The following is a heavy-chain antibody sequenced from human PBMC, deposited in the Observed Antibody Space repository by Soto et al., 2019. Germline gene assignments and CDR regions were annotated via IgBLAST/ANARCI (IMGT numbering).Heavy chain of an antibody. V-gene: IGHV1-69*01. D-gene: IGHD3-22*01. CDR3: ARAPGSYDSSGYYYYYYGMDV. CDR1: GGTFSSYA. CDR2: IIPIFGTA. J-gene: IGHJ6*02. Sequence: QVQLVQSGAEVKKPGSSVKVSCKASGGTFSSYAISWVRQAPGQGLEWMGGIIPIFGTANYAQKFQGRVTITADESTSTAYMELSSLRCEDTAVYYCARAPGSYDSSGYYYYYYGMDVWGQGTTVTVSS.